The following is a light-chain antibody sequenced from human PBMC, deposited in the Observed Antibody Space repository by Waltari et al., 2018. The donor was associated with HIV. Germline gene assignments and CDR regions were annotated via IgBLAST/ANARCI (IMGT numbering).Light chain of an antibody. CDR1: QGIRND. J-gene: IGKJ3*01. CDR2: AAS. V-gene: IGKV1-6*01. Sequence: IQMTQSPSSLSGSVGDRVTITCRASQGIRNDLGWYQEKPGKAPKLLIYAASSLQSGVPSRFSGSGSGTDFTFTISSLQPEDFATYYCLQDYNFPFTFGPGTKVDIK. CDR3: LQDYNFPFT.